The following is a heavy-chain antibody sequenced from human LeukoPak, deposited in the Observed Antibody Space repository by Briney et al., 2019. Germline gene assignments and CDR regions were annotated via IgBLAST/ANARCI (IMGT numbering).Heavy chain of an antibody. V-gene: IGHV3-7*01. D-gene: IGHD3-3*01. J-gene: IGHJ5*02. CDR2: IKQDGSEK. CDR1: GFTLSSYW. CDR3: ARDLTISVGPSWFDP. Sequence: GGSLRLSCAASGFTLSSYWMSWVRQAPGKGLEWVANIKQDGSEKYYVDSVKGRFTISRDNAKNSLYLQMNSLRAEDTAVYYCARDLTISVGPSWFDPWGQGTLVTVSS.